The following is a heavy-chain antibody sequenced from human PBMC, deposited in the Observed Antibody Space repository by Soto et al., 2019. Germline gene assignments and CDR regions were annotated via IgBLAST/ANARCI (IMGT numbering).Heavy chain of an antibody. CDR1: GGSISSYY. J-gene: IGHJ4*02. CDR2: IYYSGST. D-gene: IGHD4-17*01. CDR3: ARSPVTTLYYFDY. V-gene: IGHV4-59*01. Sequence: SETLSLTCTVSGGSISSYYWSWIRQPPGKGLEWIGYIYYSGSTNYNPSLKSRVTISVDTSKNQFSLKLSSVTAADTAVYYCARSPVTTLYYFDYWGQGTLVTVSS.